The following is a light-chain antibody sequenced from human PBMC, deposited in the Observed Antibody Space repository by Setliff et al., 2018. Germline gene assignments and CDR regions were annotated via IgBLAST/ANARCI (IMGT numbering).Light chain of an antibody. CDR3: SSYGSGSTLVV. V-gene: IGLV2-14*03. J-gene: IGLJ2*01. Sequence: QSVLTQPASVSGSPGQSITISCTGTSSDVGGYDYVSWYQQHPGKAPKLLISDVSHRPSGISYRFSGSKSGNTASLTISGLQAEDEADYYCSSYGSGSTLVVFGGGT. CDR2: DVS. CDR1: SSDVGGYDY.